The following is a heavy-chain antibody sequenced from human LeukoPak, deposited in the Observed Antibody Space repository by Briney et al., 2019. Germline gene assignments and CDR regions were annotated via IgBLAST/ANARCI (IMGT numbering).Heavy chain of an antibody. D-gene: IGHD3-10*02. CDR2: TNSDGSST. J-gene: IGHJ6*04. Sequence: GGSLRLSCVASGFTFSSYWMHWVRQAPGKGLVWVSRTNSDGSSTSYADSVKGRFTMSRDNAENTLYLQMNSLRAEDTAVYYCAELGITMIGGVWGKGTTVTISS. CDR1: GFTFSSYW. V-gene: IGHV3-74*01. CDR3: AELGITMIGGV.